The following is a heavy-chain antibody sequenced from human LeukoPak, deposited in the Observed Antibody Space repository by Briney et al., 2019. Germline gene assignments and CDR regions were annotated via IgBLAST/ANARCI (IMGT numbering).Heavy chain of an antibody. CDR3: ARRPVAGSAHVDY. CDR1: GFTFSNAW. CDR2: IKSKTDGGTT. J-gene: IGHJ4*02. V-gene: IGHV3-15*01. Sequence: GGSLRLSCAASGFTFSNAWMSWVRQAPGKGLEWVGRIKSKTDGGTTDYAAPVKGRFTISRDDSKNTLYLQMNSLRAGDTAVYYCARRPVAGSAHVDYWGQGTLVTVSS. D-gene: IGHD6-19*01.